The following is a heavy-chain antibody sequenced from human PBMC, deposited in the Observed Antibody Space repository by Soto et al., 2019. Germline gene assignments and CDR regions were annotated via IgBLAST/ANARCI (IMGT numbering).Heavy chain of an antibody. CDR2: TYYRSKWYN. CDR1: GDSVSSNSAA. CDR3: ARDVIETLGLSSSWYDYYYMDV. Sequence: QSQTLSLTCAISGDSVSSNSAAWNWIRQSPSRGLEWLGRTYYRSKWYNDYAVSVKSRITINPDTSKNQFSLQLNSVTPEDTAVYYCARDVIETLGLSSSWYDYYYMDVWGKGTTVTVSS. D-gene: IGHD6-13*01. V-gene: IGHV6-1*01. J-gene: IGHJ6*03.